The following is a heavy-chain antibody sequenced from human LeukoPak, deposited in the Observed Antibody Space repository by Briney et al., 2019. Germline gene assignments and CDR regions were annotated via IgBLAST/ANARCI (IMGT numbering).Heavy chain of an antibody. CDR1: GDSFSGYY. CDR3: ARGSLGVVLIRYYYYYYMDV. D-gene: IGHD3-3*01. J-gene: IGHJ6*03. V-gene: IGHV4-34*01. CDR2: FNYSEST. Sequence: NTSETLSLTCAVHGDSFSGYYWSWVRQPPAKGLEWNGAFNYSESTNYNLSLKSRVTISVDTSTNQFSLNLSSVTAADTAVYYCARGSLGVVLIRYYYYYYMDVWGKGTTVTVSS.